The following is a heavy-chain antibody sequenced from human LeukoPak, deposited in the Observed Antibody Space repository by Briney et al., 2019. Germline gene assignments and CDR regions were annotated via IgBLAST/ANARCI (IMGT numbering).Heavy chain of an antibody. J-gene: IGHJ4*02. CDR1: AFTVGGTF. CDR2: IHTDGTT. Sequence: GGSLRLSCVVSAFTVGGTFLSWVRQAPGKGLEWVCIIHTDGTTDYADSVKGRFTISRDSSQNMLYLQMNSLRDEDTAVYYCARDPAAGRLRDWGQGNLVRASS. D-gene: IGHD4-17*01. V-gene: IGHV3-53*01. CDR3: ARDPAAGRLRD.